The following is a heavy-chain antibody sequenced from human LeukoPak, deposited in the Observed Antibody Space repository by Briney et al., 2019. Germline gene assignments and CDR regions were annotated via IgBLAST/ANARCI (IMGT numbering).Heavy chain of an antibody. CDR1: GGSISSGGYS. D-gene: IGHD6-13*01. V-gene: IGHV4-30-2*01. J-gene: IGHJ3*02. Sequence: PSETLSLTCTVSGGSISSGGYSWSWIRQPPGKGLEWIGYIYQSGSTYYNPSLKSRVTISVDTSKNQFSLKLSSVTAADTAVYYCARLVQRSGSWSSSWYGDAFDIWGQGTMVTVSS. CDR2: IYQSGST. CDR3: ARLVQRSGSWSSSWYGDAFDI.